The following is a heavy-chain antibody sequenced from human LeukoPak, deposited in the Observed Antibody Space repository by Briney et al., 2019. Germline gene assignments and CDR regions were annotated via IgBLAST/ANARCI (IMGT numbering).Heavy chain of an antibody. CDR3: ATLPRGRWLQTGHFDS. V-gene: IGHV3-23*01. J-gene: IGHJ4*02. CDR2: ISTTGNST. CDR1: GFTFSIYV. Sequence: PGGSLRLSCAASGFTFSIYVMSWVRQAPGRGLEWVSAISTTGNSTYHADSVKGRFTISRDNSKNTLYLQMNSLRAEDTAVYYCATLPRGRWLQTGHFDSWGQGSLVTVSS. D-gene: IGHD5-24*01.